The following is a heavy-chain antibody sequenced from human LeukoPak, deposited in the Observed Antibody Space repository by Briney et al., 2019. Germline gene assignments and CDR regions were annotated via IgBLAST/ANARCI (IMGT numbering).Heavy chain of an antibody. CDR2: IKSKTDGGTT. Sequence: GGSLRLSCAASGFTFSNAWMSWVRQAPGKGLEWVGRIKSKTDGGTTDYAAPVKGRFTISRDGSKNTLYLQMNSLKTEDTAVYYCSTDLSIVGATPIDYWGQGTLVTVSS. V-gene: IGHV3-15*01. CDR1: GFTFSNAW. CDR3: STDLSIVGATPIDY. D-gene: IGHD1-26*01. J-gene: IGHJ4*02.